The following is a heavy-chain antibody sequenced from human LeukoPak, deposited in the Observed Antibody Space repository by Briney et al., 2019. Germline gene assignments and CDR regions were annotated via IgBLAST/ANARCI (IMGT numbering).Heavy chain of an antibody. CDR1: GFTFSSYA. CDR2: IFGSGGSA. D-gene: IGHD6-19*01. J-gene: IGHJ4*02. V-gene: IGHV3-23*01. Sequence: HPGGSLRLSCAASGFTFSSYAMYWVRQAPGKGLEWVSGIFGSGGSAHYADSVKGRFTISRDNSKNTVYLQMNSLRAEDTAVCYCAKTTTGYSSGRYPGWPVDYWGQGTLVTVSS. CDR3: AKTTTGYSSGRYPGWPVDY.